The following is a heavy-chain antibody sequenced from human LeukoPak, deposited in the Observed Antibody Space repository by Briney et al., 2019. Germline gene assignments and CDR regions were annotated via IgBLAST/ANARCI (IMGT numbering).Heavy chain of an antibody. CDR2: VYYSGST. D-gene: IGHD2-2*01. J-gene: IGHJ3*02. CDR1: GGSISSSSLY. Sequence: SETLSLTCIVSGGSISSSSLYWDWIRQPPGKGLEWIGTVYYSGSTYYNPSLKSRVTISVDTSKNQFSLKLSSVTAADTALYYCARNASSLGAGAFDIWGQGTMVTASS. V-gene: IGHV4-39*01. CDR3: ARNASSLGAGAFDI.